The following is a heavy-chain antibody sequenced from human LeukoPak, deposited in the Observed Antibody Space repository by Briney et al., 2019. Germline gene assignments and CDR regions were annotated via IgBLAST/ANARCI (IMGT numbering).Heavy chain of an antibody. CDR1: GGSISSYY. Sequence: SETLSLTCTVSGGSISSYYWSWIRQPPGKGLECIGYIYTSGSTNYNPSLKSRVTISVDTSKNQFSLKLSSVTAADTAVYYCARHDLSSSWYYLDYWGQGTLVTVSS. V-gene: IGHV4-4*09. CDR3: ARHDLSSSWYYLDY. CDR2: IYTSGST. D-gene: IGHD6-13*01. J-gene: IGHJ4*02.